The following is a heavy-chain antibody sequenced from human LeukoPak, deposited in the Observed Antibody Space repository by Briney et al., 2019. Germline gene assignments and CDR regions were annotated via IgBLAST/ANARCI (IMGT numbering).Heavy chain of an antibody. Sequence: SETLSLTCTVSGGSLSSYYWNWIRQPAGKGLEWIGYIYYSGSTDYNSSLKSRVTISVDTSKNQFSLKVNSVTAADTALYYCARRRSWPDAFDIWGQGTMVAVSS. V-gene: IGHV4-59*01. CDR2: IYYSGST. J-gene: IGHJ3*02. CDR3: ARRRSWPDAFDI. D-gene: IGHD1-26*01. CDR1: GGSLSSYY.